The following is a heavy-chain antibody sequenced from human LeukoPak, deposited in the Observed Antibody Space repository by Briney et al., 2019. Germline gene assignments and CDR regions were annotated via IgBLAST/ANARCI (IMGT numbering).Heavy chain of an antibody. Sequence: GGSLRLSCAASGFTFSSYATSWVRQAPGKGLEWVSAISGSGGSTYYADSVKGRFTISRDNSKNTLYVQMNSLRAEDTAVYYCAKMTPDSSGYYDYWGQGTLVTVSS. J-gene: IGHJ4*02. D-gene: IGHD3-22*01. CDR2: ISGSGGST. CDR1: GFTFSSYA. V-gene: IGHV3-23*01. CDR3: AKMTPDSSGYYDY.